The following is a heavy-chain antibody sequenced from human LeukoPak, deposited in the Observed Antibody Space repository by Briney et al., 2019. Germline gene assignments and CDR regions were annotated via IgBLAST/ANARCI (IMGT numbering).Heavy chain of an antibody. J-gene: IGHJ3*02. D-gene: IGHD6-13*01. V-gene: IGHV1-69*06. Sequence: GASVKVSCKASGGTFSSYAISWGRQAPGQGLEWMGRIIPIFGTANYAQKFQGRVTITADKSTRTGYMERSSLRSEDTPVYYCARDELYRSSFNAFDIWGQGTMVTVSS. CDR2: IIPIFGTA. CDR3: ARDELYRSSFNAFDI. CDR1: GGTFSSYA.